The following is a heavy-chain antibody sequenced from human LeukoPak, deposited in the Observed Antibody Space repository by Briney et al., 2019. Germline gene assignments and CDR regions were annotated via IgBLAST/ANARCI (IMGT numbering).Heavy chain of an antibody. Sequence: PSETLSLTCTVSGGSISSSSYYWGWIRRPPGKGLEWIGSISYSGSTYYNPSLKSRVTISVDTSKNQFSLKLSSVTAADTAVYYCARHHPTVTPYYMDVWGKGTTVTISS. CDR3: ARHHPTVTPYYMDV. J-gene: IGHJ6*03. V-gene: IGHV4-39*01. CDR1: GGSISSSSYY. D-gene: IGHD4-17*01. CDR2: ISYSGST.